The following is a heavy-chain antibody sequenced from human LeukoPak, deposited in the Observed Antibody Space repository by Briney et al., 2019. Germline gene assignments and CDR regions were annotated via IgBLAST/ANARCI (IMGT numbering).Heavy chain of an antibody. CDR3: ARGRGISRYYFDY. CDR1: GGSISSSNW. V-gene: IGHV4-4*02. D-gene: IGHD2/OR15-2a*01. Sequence: SETLSLTCGVSGGSISSSNWWSWVRQPPGKGLEWIGEIYHSGSTNYNPSLKSRVTISVDMSKNQFSLKLSSVTAADTAVYYCARGRGISRYYFDYWGQGTLVTVSS. CDR2: IYHSGST. J-gene: IGHJ4*02.